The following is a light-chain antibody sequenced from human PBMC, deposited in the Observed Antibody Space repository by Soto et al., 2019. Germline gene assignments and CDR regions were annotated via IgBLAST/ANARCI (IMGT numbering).Light chain of an antibody. CDR1: QSVSSN. V-gene: IGKV3-15*01. J-gene: IGKJ4*01. CDR2: GAS. Sequence: EIVMTQSPATLSVSPGERATLSCRASQSVSSNLAWYQQKPGQAPRLLIYGASTRATVIPARFSGSGSGTEFTLTISILQSEEFAVYYCQQYNNWPLTFGGGTKVEIK. CDR3: QQYNNWPLT.